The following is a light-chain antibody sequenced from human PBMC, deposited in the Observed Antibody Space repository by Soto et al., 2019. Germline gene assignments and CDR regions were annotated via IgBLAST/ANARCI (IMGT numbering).Light chain of an antibody. CDR2: EVT. CDR1: SSDIDIYNY. J-gene: IGLJ1*01. CDR3: SSTAGSNNPYV. Sequence: QSALTQPPSASGSPGQSVTISCTGTSSDIDIYNYVSWYQQHPGKAPKLIISEVTKRPSGVPDRFSGSKSGNTASLTVSGRQAEDEADYYCSSTAGSNNPYVFGTGTKVTVL. V-gene: IGLV2-8*01.